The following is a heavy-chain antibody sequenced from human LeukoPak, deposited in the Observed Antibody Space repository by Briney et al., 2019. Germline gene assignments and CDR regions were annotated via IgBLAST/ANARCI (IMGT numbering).Heavy chain of an antibody. D-gene: IGHD6-13*01. CDR1: GYTFTTSD. V-gene: IGHV1-8*01. Sequence: ASLKDSCTASGYTFTTSDINWVRQATGQGLEWMGWIKPNSGKTGSSQKFQGRLTMTNNTSTSTAYMEVTGLKFEDTAIYYCARVRPGPAGAGTYDFWGQGTLITVSS. CDR3: ARVRPGPAGAGTYDF. J-gene: IGHJ4*02. CDR2: IKPNSGKT.